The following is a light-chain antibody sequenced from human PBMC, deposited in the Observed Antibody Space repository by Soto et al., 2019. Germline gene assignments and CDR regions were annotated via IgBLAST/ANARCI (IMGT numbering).Light chain of an antibody. CDR1: QSVSSSY. J-gene: IGKJ3*01. CDR3: PQFTT. Sequence: EIVLTQSPGTLSLSPGERATLSCRASQSVSSSYLAWYQQKPGQAPRLLIYGASSRATGIPDRFSGSGSGTDFTLTITRLEPEDFAVYYCPQFTTFGPGTKVDIK. CDR2: GAS. V-gene: IGKV3-20*01.